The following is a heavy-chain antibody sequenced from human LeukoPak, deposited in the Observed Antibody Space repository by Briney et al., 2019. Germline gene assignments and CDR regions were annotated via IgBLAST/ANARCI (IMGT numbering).Heavy chain of an antibody. D-gene: IGHD3-22*01. CDR3: ARADYYDSCGYPFPGFDY. Sequence: SETLSLTCTVSGGSISSYYWSWIRQPPGKGLEWIGYIYYSGSTNYNPSLKSRVTISVDTSKNQFSLKLSPVTAADTAVYYCARADYYDSCGYPFPGFDYWGQGTLVTVSS. CDR1: GGSISSYY. V-gene: IGHV4-59*01. CDR2: IYYSGST. J-gene: IGHJ4*02.